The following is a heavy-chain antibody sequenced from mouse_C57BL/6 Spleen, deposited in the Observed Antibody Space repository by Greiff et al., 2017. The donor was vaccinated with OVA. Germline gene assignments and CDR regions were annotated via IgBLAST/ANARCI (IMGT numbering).Heavy chain of an antibody. J-gene: IGHJ3*01. V-gene: IGHV1-82*01. CDR1: GYAFSSSW. CDR3: ARRAAQATWGFAY. Sequence: QVQLQQSGPELVKPGASVKISCKASGYAFSSSWMNWVKQRPGKGLEWIGRIYPGDGDTNYNGKFKGKATLTADKSSSTAYMQLSSLTSEDSAVYFCARRAAQATWGFAYWGQGTLVTVSA. D-gene: IGHD3-2*02. CDR2: IYPGDGDT.